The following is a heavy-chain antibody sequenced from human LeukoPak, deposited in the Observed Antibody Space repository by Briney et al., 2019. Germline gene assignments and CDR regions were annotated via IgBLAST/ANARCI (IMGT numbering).Heavy chain of an antibody. CDR2: ISSSSSYI. CDR3: ARVLSFGVPAGKTFYYYYGMDV. D-gene: IGHD2-2*01. J-gene: IGHJ6*02. V-gene: IGHV3-21*01. Sequence: GGSLRLSCAASGFTFSIYSMNWVRQAPGKGLEWVSSISSSSSYIYYADSVKGRFTISRDNAKNSLYLQMNSLRAEDTAVYYCARVLSFGVPAGKTFYYYYGMDVWGQGTTVTVSS. CDR1: GFTFSIYS.